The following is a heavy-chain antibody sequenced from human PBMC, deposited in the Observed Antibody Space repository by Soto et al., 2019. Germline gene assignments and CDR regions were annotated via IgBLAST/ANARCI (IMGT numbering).Heavy chain of an antibody. CDR1: GFTFSNYA. CDR2: ISSDGSIK. J-gene: IGHJ4*02. Sequence: QVQLVESGGGVVQPGRSLRLSFAETGFTFSNYAMHWVRQAPGKGLDWVAVISSDGSIKYYADSVKGRFTVSRDDSKTTLYLQMNSLRPEDTAVYYCVRDDWTVSAPFVYWGQGTLVTVSS. V-gene: IGHV3-30-3*01. D-gene: IGHD1-1*01. CDR3: VRDDWTVSAPFVY.